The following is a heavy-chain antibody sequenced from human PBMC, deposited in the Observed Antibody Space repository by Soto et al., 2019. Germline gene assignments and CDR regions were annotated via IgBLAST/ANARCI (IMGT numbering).Heavy chain of an antibody. CDR3: ARGRYCLTGRCFPNWFDS. CDR1: GDSISTVDYF. D-gene: IGHD2-15*01. CDR2: IYKSTTT. Sequence: SETLSLTCSVSGDSISTVDYFWAWIRQPPGQALEYIGYIYKSTTTYYNPSFESRVAISLDTSKSQFSLTVTSVTAADTAVYFCARGRYCLTGRCFPNWFDSWAQGTMVTVS. J-gene: IGHJ5*01. V-gene: IGHV4-30-4*01.